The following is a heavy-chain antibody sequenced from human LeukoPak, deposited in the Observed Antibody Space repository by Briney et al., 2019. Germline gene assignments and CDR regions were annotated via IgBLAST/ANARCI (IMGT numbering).Heavy chain of an antibody. CDR2: ISAYNGNT. D-gene: IGHD3-16*02. Sequence: ASVKVSCKAFGYTFTNYGISWVRQAPGQGLEWMGWISAYNGNTNYAQKLQGKVTMTTDTSTSTAYMELRSLRSDDTAVYYCARTPNGLGELSNFDYWGQGTLVTVSS. CDR1: GYTFTNYG. V-gene: IGHV1-18*01. J-gene: IGHJ4*02. CDR3: ARTPNGLGELSNFDY.